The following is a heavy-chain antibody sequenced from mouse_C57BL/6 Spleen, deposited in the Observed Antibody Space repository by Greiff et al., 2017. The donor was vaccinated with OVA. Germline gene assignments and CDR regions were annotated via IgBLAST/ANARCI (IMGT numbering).Heavy chain of an antibody. CDR3: ARSDYYGSSSYWYFDV. J-gene: IGHJ1*03. CDR1: GYTFTSYG. Sequence: VKLQQSGAELARPGASVKLSCKASGYTFTSYGISWVKQRTGQGLEWIGEIYPRSGNTYYNEKFKGKATLTADKSSSTAYMELRSLTSEDSAVYFCARSDYYGSSSYWYFDVWGTGTTVTVSS. V-gene: IGHV1-81*01. D-gene: IGHD1-1*01. CDR2: IYPRSGNT.